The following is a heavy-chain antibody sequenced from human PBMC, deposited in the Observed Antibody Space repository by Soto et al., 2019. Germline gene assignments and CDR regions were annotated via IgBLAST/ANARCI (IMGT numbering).Heavy chain of an antibody. V-gene: IGHV3-23*01. J-gene: IGHJ4*02. Sequence: GGSLRLSCAASGFTFSSYAMSWVRQAPGKGLEWVSAISGSGGSTYYADSVKGRFTISRDNSKNTLYLQMNSLRAEDTAVYYYAKDRRRIQLWLYDYWGQGTLVTVSS. CDR2: ISGSGGST. D-gene: IGHD5-18*01. CDR1: GFTFSSYA. CDR3: AKDRRRIQLWLYDY.